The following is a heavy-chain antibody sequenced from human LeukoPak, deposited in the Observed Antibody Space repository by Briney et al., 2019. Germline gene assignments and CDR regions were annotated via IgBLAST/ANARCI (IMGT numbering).Heavy chain of an antibody. CDR1: GGTFINYA. V-gene: IGHV1-69*04. D-gene: IGHD2-21*02. CDR3: ARDHYYGGDCSGGWFDP. CDR2: IIPILGIA. J-gene: IGHJ5*02. Sequence: ASVTVSFKASGGTFINYAISWVRQAPGQGLEWMGRIIPILGIANYAQKFQGRVTITADESTSTAYMELSSLRSEDTAVYYCARDHYYGGDCSGGWFDPWGQGTLVTVSS.